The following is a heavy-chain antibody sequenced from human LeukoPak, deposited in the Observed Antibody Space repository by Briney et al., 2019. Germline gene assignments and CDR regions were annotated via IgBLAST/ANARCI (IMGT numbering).Heavy chain of an antibody. Sequence: ASVKVSCKASGYTFTGFYMHWVRQAPGQGLEWMGWINPISGGTNYAQKFQGRVTMTRDTSISTAHMELSSLRSEDTAVYYCARDPSAYDLAASGYYYYYIDVWGKGTTVTVSS. CDR1: GYTFTGFY. D-gene: IGHD3-3*01. J-gene: IGHJ6*03. CDR2: INPISGGT. CDR3: ARDPSAYDLAASGYYYYYIDV. V-gene: IGHV1-2*02.